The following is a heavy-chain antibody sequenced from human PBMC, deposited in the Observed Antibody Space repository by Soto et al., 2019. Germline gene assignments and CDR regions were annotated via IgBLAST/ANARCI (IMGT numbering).Heavy chain of an antibody. J-gene: IGHJ4*02. CDR3: AKKTLVRGGFDY. CDR1: GFTFDDYA. Sequence: GGSLRLSCAASGFTFDDYAMHWVRQAPGKGLEWVSGISWNSGSIGYADSVKGRFTISRDNAKNSLYLQMNSLRAEDTALYYCAKKTLVRGGFDYWGQGTLVTVSS. D-gene: IGHD3-9*01. CDR2: ISWNSGSI. V-gene: IGHV3-9*01.